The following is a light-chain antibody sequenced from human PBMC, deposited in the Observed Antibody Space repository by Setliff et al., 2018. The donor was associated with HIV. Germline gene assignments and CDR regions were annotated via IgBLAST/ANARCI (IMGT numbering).Light chain of an antibody. Sequence: QSALTQPRSVSGSPGQSVTISCGGTSSDVGSYNLVSWYQQYPGKAPKLTIFEVSKRPSGVSNRFSGSKSGNTASLTISGLQAEDEADYYCCSYTGSSTFDVFGTGTKVTVL. J-gene: IGLJ1*01. CDR1: SSDVGSYNL. V-gene: IGLV2-23*02. CDR2: EVS. CDR3: CSYTGSSTFDV.